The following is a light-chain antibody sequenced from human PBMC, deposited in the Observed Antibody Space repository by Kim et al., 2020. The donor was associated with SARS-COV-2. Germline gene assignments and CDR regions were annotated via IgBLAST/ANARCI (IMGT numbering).Light chain of an antibody. Sequence: EIVMTQSPATLSVSPGERATLSCRASQSVSSNLAWYQQTPGQAPRLLIYGASTRATGIPARFSGSGSGTEFTITISSLQSEDFAVYYCQQYNNWPPLTFGGGTKVDIK. CDR3: QQYNNWPPLT. J-gene: IGKJ4*01. CDR2: GAS. CDR1: QSVSSN. V-gene: IGKV3-15*01.